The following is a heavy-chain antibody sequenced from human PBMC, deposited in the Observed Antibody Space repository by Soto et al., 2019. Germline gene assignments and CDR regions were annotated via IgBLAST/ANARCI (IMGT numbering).Heavy chain of an antibody. D-gene: IGHD6-13*01. CDR1: GGSISSYY. V-gene: IGHV4-59*01. CDR2: IYYSGRT. CDR3: ASSNIAAAGFYYYGMDV. J-gene: IGHJ6*02. Sequence: SETLSLTCTVSGGSISSYYWNWIRQPPGKGLEWIGYIYYSGRTNYNPSLKSRVNISLDTSKNQFSLKLSSVTAADTAVYYCASSNIAAAGFYYYGMDVWGRGTTVT.